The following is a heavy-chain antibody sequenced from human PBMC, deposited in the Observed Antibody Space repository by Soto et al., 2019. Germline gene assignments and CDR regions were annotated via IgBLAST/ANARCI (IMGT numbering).Heavy chain of an antibody. Sequence: EVQLLESGGGLVQPGGSLRLSCAASGFTFSSYAMNWVRQAPGKGLEWVSVISGSGGSTYYADAVKGRFTISRDNSQNTLCLQMNSLRAEDTAVYYCAKRTVGWYFDLWGRGTLVTVSS. J-gene: IGHJ2*01. CDR2: ISGSGGST. CDR3: AKRTVGWYFDL. CDR1: GFTFSSYA. V-gene: IGHV3-23*01. D-gene: IGHD4-17*01.